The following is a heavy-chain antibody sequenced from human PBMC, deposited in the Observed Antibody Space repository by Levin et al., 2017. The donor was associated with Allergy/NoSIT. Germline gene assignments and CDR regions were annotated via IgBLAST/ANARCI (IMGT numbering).Heavy chain of an antibody. J-gene: IGHJ4*02. CDR3: AKQAITGRKGGGFDY. CDR1: GFTFSSYG. Sequence: GESLKISCAASGFTFSSYGMHWVRQAPGKGLEWVAVISYDGSNKYYADSVKGRFTISRDNSKNTLYLQMNSLRAEDTAVYYCAKQAITGRKGGGFDYWGQGTLVTVSS. CDR2: ISYDGSNK. D-gene: IGHD1-20*01. V-gene: IGHV3-30*18.